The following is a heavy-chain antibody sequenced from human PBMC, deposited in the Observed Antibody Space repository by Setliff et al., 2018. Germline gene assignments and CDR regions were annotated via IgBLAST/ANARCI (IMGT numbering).Heavy chain of an antibody. CDR2: LYYSGNT. J-gene: IGHJ6*03. V-gene: IGHV4-59*01. CDR3: ARGPPGYYHYMNV. CDR1: GGSISSYS. Sequence: KPSETLSLTCNVSGGSISSYSWSWIRQAPGKGLEWIGYLYYSGNTNYNPSLKRRVTISGNTSQNYFSLQLTSVTEADTAVYYCARGPPGYYHYMNVWGQGTTVTVSS.